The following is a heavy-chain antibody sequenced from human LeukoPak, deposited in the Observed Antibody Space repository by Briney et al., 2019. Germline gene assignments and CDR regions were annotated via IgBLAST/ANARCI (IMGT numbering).Heavy chain of an antibody. CDR1: GASIRSYS. V-gene: IGHV4-4*07. CDR2: IYTSGST. D-gene: IGHD5-24*01. Sequence: SETLSLTCTVSGASIRSYSWSWIRQPAGKGLEWIGHIYTSGSTNYNPSLKSRVTMSVDTSKNQFSLKLSSVTAADTAVYYCARSSGMATTSFDYWGQGTLVTVSS. CDR3: ARSSGMATTSFDY. J-gene: IGHJ4*02.